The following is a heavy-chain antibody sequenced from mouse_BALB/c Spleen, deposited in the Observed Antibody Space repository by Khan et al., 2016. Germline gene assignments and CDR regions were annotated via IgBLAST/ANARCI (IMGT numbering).Heavy chain of an antibody. Sequence: EVELVESGGDLVKPGGSLKLSCAASGFTFSSYGMSWVRQTPDKRLEWVATISSGGSYTYYPDSVKGRFTISRDNAKHTLVLQMSRLKSEYTAMYYLARMAFDYWGQGTTLTVSS. J-gene: IGHJ2*01. CDR3: ARMAFDY. V-gene: IGHV5-6*01. CDR1: GFTFSSYG. CDR2: ISSGGSYT.